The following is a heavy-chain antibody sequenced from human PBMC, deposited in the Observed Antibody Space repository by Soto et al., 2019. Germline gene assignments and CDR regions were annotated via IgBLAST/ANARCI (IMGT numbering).Heavy chain of an antibody. CDR1: GFTFSNYN. V-gene: IGHV3-48*02. CDR3: ARDHVGSGSYYQGYFFDY. J-gene: IGHJ4*02. D-gene: IGHD3-10*01. Sequence: VGSRSLSCASSGFTFSNYNMNWVRQGPGKGLEWVSFVSSGSSTIYYADSVKGRFTISRDNAKNSLYLQMNSLRDEDTAVYYCARDHVGSGSYYQGYFFDYWGQGALVTVSA. CDR2: VSSGSSTI.